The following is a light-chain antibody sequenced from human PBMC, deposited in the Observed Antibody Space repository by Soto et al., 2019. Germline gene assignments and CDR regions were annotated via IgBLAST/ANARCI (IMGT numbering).Light chain of an antibody. J-gene: IGKJ1*01. Sequence: DVVMTQSPLSLPVTLGQPASISCTSSQSLVYSDVNTYLNWFQQRPGQSPRRLIYKVSHRDSGVTDSFSGSGSGSDFTLKISRVEIEDVAIYYCMLGSHWPGTFGQGTKVEIK. V-gene: IGKV2-30*01. CDR1: QSLVYSDVNTY. CDR3: MLGSHWPGT. CDR2: KVS.